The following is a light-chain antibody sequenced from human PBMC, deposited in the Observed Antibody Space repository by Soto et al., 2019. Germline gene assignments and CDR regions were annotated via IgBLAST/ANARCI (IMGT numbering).Light chain of an antibody. CDR1: SSDVGGYNY. J-gene: IGLJ1*01. CDR2: EVS. CDR3: SSYTSSSLYV. V-gene: IGLV2-14*01. Sequence: SGLTQPPSASGSPGRSVSRSCTGTSSDVGGYNYVCWYQHDPGKAPKLMIYEVSNRPSGVSNRFSGSKSGNTASLTISGLQAEDEADYYCSSYTSSSLYVFGTGNKVTVL.